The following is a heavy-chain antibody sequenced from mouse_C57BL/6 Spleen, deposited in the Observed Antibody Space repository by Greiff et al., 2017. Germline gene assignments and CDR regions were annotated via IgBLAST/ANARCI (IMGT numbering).Heavy chain of an antibody. J-gene: IGHJ2*01. CDR3: ARHEVGDYFDY. D-gene: IGHD1-1*02. CDR1: GFPFSSYG. Sequence: DAMLVESGRDLVKPGGSLKLSCAASGFPFSSYGMSWVRQTPDKRLEWVATISSGGSYNYYPDSVKGRFTISRDNAKNTLYLQMSSLKAEDTAMYYCARHEVGDYFDYWGQGTTLTVSS. V-gene: IGHV5-6*02. CDR2: ISSGGSYN.